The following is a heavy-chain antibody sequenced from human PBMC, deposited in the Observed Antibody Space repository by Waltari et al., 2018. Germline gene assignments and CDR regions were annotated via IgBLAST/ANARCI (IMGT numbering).Heavy chain of an antibody. D-gene: IGHD6-19*01. CDR2: IYHSGTT. J-gene: IGHJ1*01. CDR3: ARGHSTGWYLSH. CDR1: GGSITSDY. Sequence: QVQLMESGPGLVRPSETLSLTCNVSGGSITSDYWGWVRPPPGKGLEWVGYIYHSGTTKRKPSLRSRVSISVDTSKTQFSLQLNNVTAADTAVYDCARGHSTGWYLSHWGRGALVTGSS. V-gene: IGHV4-59*01.